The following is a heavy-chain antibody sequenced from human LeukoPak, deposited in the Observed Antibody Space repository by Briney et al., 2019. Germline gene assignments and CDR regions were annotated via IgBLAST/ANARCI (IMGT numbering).Heavy chain of an antibody. V-gene: IGHV4-4*07. CDR3: ARDGGSSPWVFDS. CDR1: GGSMDNYY. J-gene: IGHJ4*02. D-gene: IGHD1-26*01. CDR2: IYISGFT. Sequence: SETLSLTCTDSGGSMDNYYWSWIRQAAGQGLEWIGRIYISGFTNYRPSLKGRVTMSVDTSRNQFSLKLTYVTAADTAVYFCARDGGSSPWVFDSWGQGALVTVSS.